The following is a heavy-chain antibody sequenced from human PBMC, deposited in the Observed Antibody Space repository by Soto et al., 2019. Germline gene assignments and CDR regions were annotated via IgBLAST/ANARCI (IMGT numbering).Heavy chain of an antibody. V-gene: IGHV4-39*01. Sequence: SETLSLTCTVSGGSISSSSYYWGWIRQPPGKGLEWIGSIYYSGSTYYNPSLKSRVTISVDTSKNQFSLKLSSVTAADTAVYYCARHPEYSGYEGSWFDPWGQGTLVTVSS. D-gene: IGHD5-12*01. CDR1: GGSISSSSYY. J-gene: IGHJ5*02. CDR2: IYYSGST. CDR3: ARHPEYSGYEGSWFDP.